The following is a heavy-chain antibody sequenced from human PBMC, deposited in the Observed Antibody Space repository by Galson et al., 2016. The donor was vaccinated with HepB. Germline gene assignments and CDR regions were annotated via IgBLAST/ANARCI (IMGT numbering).Heavy chain of an antibody. J-gene: IGHJ3*02. Sequence: SLRLSCAASGFTFINYNMNWVRQAPGKGLEWVSCISSSSTYIYYADSVRGRFTISRDNAKNSLYLQMNSLRDEDTAVYYCATFRGYNDGYGRHDVFEMWGKGTKVTVSA. D-gene: IGHD5-12*01. CDR3: ATFRGYNDGYGRHDVFEM. V-gene: IGHV3-21*01. CDR2: ISSSSTYI. CDR1: GFTFINYN.